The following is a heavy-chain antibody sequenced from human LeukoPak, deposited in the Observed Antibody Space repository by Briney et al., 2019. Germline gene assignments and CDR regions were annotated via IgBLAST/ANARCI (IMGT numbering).Heavy chain of an antibody. J-gene: IGHJ4*02. CDR3: ARINVPPPVGSKELRYFDWQYYFDY. V-gene: IGHV1-8*01. CDR1: GYTLTSYD. CDR2: INPNSGKT. Sequence: GSLKGSSEASGYTLTSYDINWGGKGTGQGVEWMGWINPNSGKTGYAQKFQGRVTMTRNTSISTAYMELSSLRSEDTAVYYCARINVPPPVGSKELRYFDWQYYFDYWGQGTLVTVSS. D-gene: IGHD3-9*01.